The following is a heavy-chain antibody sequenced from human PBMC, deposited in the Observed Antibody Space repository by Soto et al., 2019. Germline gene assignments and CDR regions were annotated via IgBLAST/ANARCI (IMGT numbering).Heavy chain of an antibody. CDR2: IIPIFGTA. D-gene: IGHD3-10*01. Sequence: QVQLVQSGAEVKKPGSSVKVSCKASGGTFSSYAISWVRQAPGQGLEWMGGIIPIFGTANYAQKFQGRVTITADESTSTAYMELSSLRSEDTAVYYCARDTHQDGSGSHYTPFDYWGQGTLVTVSS. V-gene: IGHV1-69*01. CDR1: GGTFSSYA. CDR3: ARDTHQDGSGSHYTPFDY. J-gene: IGHJ4*02.